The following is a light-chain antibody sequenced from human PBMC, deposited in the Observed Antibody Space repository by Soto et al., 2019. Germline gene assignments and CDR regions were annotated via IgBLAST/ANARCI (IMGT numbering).Light chain of an antibody. V-gene: IGKV3-20*01. CDR1: QSVSSSY. CDR2: GVS. J-gene: IGKJ1*01. Sequence: EIVLTQSPGTLSLSPGERATLSCRASQSVSSSYLAWYQQKPGQAPRLLIYGVSSRAPGIPDRFSGSGSGTDVTLTISRLEPEDFAGYYCQQYGSSHRTFGQGTKVEIK. CDR3: QQYGSSHRT.